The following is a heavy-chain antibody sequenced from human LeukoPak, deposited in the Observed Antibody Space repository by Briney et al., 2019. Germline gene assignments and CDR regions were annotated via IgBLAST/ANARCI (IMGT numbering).Heavy chain of an antibody. V-gene: IGHV4-31*03. CDR2: IYYSGST. D-gene: IGHD3-22*01. CDR3: ARPYDSSGYYNAFDI. J-gene: IGHJ3*02. Sequence: SETLSLTCTVSGGSISSGGYYWSWIRQHPGKGLEWIGYIYYSGSTYYNPSLKSRVTISVDTSKNQFSLKLSSVTAADTAVYYCARPYDSSGYYNAFDIWGQGTMVTVSS. CDR1: GGSISSGGYY.